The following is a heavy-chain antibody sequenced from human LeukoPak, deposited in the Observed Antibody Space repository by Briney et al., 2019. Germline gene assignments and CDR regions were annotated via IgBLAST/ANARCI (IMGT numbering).Heavy chain of an antibody. CDR1: GFTFSSYT. CDR2: ISSSSSYI. V-gene: IGHV3-21*01. Sequence: GGSLRLSCAVSGFTFSSYTMNWVRQAPGKGLEWVSSISSSSSYIYYADSVKGRLTISRDNAKNSLYLQMNSLRAEDTAVYYCARERGTIASDYWGQGTLVTVSS. D-gene: IGHD3-16*01. J-gene: IGHJ4*02. CDR3: ARERGTIASDY.